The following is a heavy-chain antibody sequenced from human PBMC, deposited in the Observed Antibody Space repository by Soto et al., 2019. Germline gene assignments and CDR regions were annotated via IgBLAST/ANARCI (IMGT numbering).Heavy chain of an antibody. Sequence: SETLSLTCAVYGGSFSGYYWSWIRQPPGKGLEWIGEINHSGSTNYNPSLKSRVTISVDTSKNQFSLKLSSVTAADTAVYYCARNWGRGAYDVFDIWGQGTMVTVSS. CDR3: ARNWGRGAYDVFDI. CDR1: GGSFSGYY. J-gene: IGHJ3*02. D-gene: IGHD7-27*01. CDR2: INHSGST. V-gene: IGHV4-34*01.